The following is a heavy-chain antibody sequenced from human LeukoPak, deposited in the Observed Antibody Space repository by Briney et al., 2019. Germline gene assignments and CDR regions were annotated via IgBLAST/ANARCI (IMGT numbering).Heavy chain of an antibody. CDR2: IYYSGTA. CDR1: GGSISSGGYY. J-gene: IGHJ4*02. V-gene: IGHV4-31*03. Sequence: SETLSLTCTVSGGSISSGGYYWSWVRQHPGKGLEWIGYIYYSGTAYYNPSLKSRVTISVDTSKNQFSLKLRSVTAADTAVYYCAGRRSGSPPEYYFDYWGQGTLVTVSS. D-gene: IGHD3-10*01. CDR3: AGRRSGSPPEYYFDY.